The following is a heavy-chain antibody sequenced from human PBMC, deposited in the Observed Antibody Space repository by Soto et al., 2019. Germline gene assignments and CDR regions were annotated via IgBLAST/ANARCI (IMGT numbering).Heavy chain of an antibody. CDR2: IYWNDDK. J-gene: IGHJ5*02. Sequence: KESGPTLVKPTQTLTLTCTFSGFSLSTSGVGVGWIRQPPGKALEWLALIYWNDDKRYSPSLKSRLTITKDTSKNQVVLTMTNMDPVDTATYYCAHRWGGFGVVTNWFDPWGQGTLVTVSS. CDR1: GFSLSTSGVG. V-gene: IGHV2-5*01. CDR3: AHRWGGFGVVTNWFDP. D-gene: IGHD3-3*01.